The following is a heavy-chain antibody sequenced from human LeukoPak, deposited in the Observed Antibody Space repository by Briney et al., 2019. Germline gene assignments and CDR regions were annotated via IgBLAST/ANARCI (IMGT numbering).Heavy chain of an antibody. V-gene: IGHV3-30*19. CDR1: GFTFSSYG. Sequence: GGSLRLSCAASGFTFSSYGMHWVRQAPGKGLEWVAVISYDGSKKHYADSVKGRFTISRDNSKNTLYLQMNSLRSEDTAVYYCARDPRSGYDWGSFDYWGQGTLVTVSS. J-gene: IGHJ4*02. CDR2: ISYDGSKK. CDR3: ARDPRSGYDWGSFDY. D-gene: IGHD5-12*01.